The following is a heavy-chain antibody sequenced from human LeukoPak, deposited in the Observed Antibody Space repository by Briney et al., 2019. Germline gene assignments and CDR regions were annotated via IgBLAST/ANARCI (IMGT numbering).Heavy chain of an antibody. V-gene: IGHV3-64D*09. Sequence: GGSLRLSCSASGFTFSSYTMHWVRQAPGKGLEYVSAMSSNGASLYYADSVKGRFTIPRDNSKNTLYPQMSSLRAEDTALYYCVKVNSNYFDYWGQGTLVTVSS. J-gene: IGHJ4*02. D-gene: IGHD4-11*01. CDR2: MSSNGASL. CDR3: VKVNSNYFDY. CDR1: GFTFSSYT.